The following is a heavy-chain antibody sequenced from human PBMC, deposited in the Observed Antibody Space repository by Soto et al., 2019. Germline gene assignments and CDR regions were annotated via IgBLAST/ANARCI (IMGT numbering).Heavy chain of an antibody. V-gene: IGHV3-74*01. D-gene: IGHD6-6*01. CDR3: VSLVERSDIAFDI. Sequence: EVQLVESGGGLVQPGGSLRLSCAASGFTFRRYWMHWVRQASGKGLVWVSRINGVGSSTSYADSVKGRFTISRDNAKNTLYLQMNSLRAEDTAVYYCVSLVERSDIAFDIWGQGTMVTVSS. CDR2: INGVGSST. J-gene: IGHJ3*02. CDR1: GFTFRRYW.